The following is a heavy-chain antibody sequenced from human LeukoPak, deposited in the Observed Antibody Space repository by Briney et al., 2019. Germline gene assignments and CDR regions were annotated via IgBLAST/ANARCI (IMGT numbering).Heavy chain of an antibody. CDR1: GFTLSSYA. CDR2: ISGSGGST. CDR3: AKDPTHYYDSSGYYY. J-gene: IGHJ4*02. V-gene: IGHV3-23*01. D-gene: IGHD3-22*01. Sequence: PGGSLRLSCAASGFTLSSYAMSWVRQAPGKGLEWVSAISGSGGSTYYADSVKGRFTISRDNSKNTLYLQMNSLRAEDTAVYYCAKDPTHYYDSSGYYYWGQGTLVTVSS.